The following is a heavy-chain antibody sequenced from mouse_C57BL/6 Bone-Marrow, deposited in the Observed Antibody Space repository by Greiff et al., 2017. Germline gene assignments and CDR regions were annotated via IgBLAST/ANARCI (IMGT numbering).Heavy chain of an antibody. D-gene: IGHD1-1*01. J-gene: IGHJ4*01. V-gene: IGHV5-9-1*02. CDR3: TRGYGSSLYAMDY. CDR2: ISSGGDYI. Sequence: EVQGVESVAGLVKPGGSLKLSCAASGFTFSSYAMSWVRQTPEKRLEGVAYISSGGDYIYYADTVKGRFTISRDNARNTLYLQMSSLKSEDTAMYYCTRGYGSSLYAMDYWGQGTSVTVSS. CDR1: GFTFSSYA.